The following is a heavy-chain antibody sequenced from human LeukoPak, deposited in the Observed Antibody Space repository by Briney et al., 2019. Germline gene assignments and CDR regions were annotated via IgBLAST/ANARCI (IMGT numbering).Heavy chain of an antibody. CDR1: GFTFSSYV. Sequence: GRSLRLSCAASGFTFSSYVMHWVRQAPGKGLEWVAVISYDGSNKYYADSVKGRFTISRDNSKNTLYLQMNSLRAEDTAVYYCARDAFLCSGGSCYFYYYYYGMDVWGQGTTVTVSS. CDR3: ARDAFLCSGGSCYFYYYYYGMDV. J-gene: IGHJ6*02. D-gene: IGHD2-15*01. V-gene: IGHV3-30-3*01. CDR2: ISYDGSNK.